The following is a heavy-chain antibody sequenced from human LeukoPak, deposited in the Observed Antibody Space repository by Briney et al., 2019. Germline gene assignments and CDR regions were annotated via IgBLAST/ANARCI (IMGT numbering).Heavy chain of an antibody. CDR1: GGSFSGYY. J-gene: IGHJ5*02. CDR3: ARGAGYSSSWRPLGDWFDP. CDR2: INHSGST. D-gene: IGHD6-13*01. Sequence: SETLSLTCAVYGGSFSGYYWSWIRQPPGKGLEWIGEINHSGSTNYNPSLKSRVTISVDTSKNQFSLKLSSVTAADTAVYYCARGAGYSSSWRPLGDWFDPWSQGTLVTVSS. V-gene: IGHV4-34*01.